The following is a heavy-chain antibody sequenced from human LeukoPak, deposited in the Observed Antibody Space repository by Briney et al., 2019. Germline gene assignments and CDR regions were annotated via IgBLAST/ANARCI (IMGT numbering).Heavy chain of an antibody. Sequence: GGSLRLSCAASGFTFSSYSMNWVRQAPGKGLEWLSYISSTSGTIYYADSVKGRFTISRDNAKNSLYLQMNSLRDEDTAVYYCXXXXXXXXXXRKSFDYWGQGTLVTVSS. CDR3: XXXXXXXXXXRKSFDY. CDR2: ISSTSGTI. V-gene: IGHV3-48*02. CDR1: GFTFSSYS. J-gene: IGHJ4*02.